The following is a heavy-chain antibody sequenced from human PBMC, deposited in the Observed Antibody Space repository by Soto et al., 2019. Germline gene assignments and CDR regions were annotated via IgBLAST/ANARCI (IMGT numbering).Heavy chain of an antibody. CDR2: IYYSGST. CDR3: ARNFIVVVAATSWFDP. CDR1: GGSISSGGYY. V-gene: IGHV4-31*03. J-gene: IGHJ5*02. D-gene: IGHD2-15*01. Sequence: SLSLTCPVSGGSISSGGYYWSWIRQHPGKGLEWIGYIYYSGSTYYNPSLKSRVTISVDTSKNQFSLKLSSVTAADTAVYYCARNFIVVVAATSWFDPWGQGTLVTVSS.